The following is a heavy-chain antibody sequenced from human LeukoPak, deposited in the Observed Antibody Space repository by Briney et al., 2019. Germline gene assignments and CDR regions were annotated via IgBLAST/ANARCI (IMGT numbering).Heavy chain of an antibody. D-gene: IGHD6-6*01. V-gene: IGHV3-23*01. CDR3: AKLSSSASAY. CDR1: GFTFSSYA. J-gene: IGHJ4*02. CDR2: ISGSGGST. Sequence: PGGSLRLSCAASGFTFSSYAMSWVRQAPGKGLEWVSTISGSGGSTYYADSVKGRFTISRDNSKNTLYLQMNSLRVEDTAVYYCAKLSSSASAYWGQGTLVTVAS.